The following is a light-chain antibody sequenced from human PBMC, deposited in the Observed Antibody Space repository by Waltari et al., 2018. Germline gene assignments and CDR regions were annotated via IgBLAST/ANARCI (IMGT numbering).Light chain of an antibody. CDR1: QSLLYTSNNKNY. CDR3: LQYLHTPRT. V-gene: IGKV4-1*01. CDR2: WAS. Sequence: DVVMTQSQDSLAVSLGERATINCKSSQSLLYTSNNKNYLAWYQKKPGQPPKILLYWASIRESGVPDRFSGSGSGTDFTLTISCLQAEDVASYFCLQYLHTPRTFGQGTKVEIK. J-gene: IGKJ1*01.